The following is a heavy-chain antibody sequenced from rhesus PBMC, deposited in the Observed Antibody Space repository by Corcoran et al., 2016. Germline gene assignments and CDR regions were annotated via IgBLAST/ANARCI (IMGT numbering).Heavy chain of an antibody. CDR2: LYGSGSST. CDR1: GASSSSSY. J-gene: IGHJ5-1*01. CDR3: ARGGGYSGYNNRFDV. V-gene: IGHV4S11*01. D-gene: IGHD5-42*01. Sequence: QLQLQESGPGLVKPSETLPLTGAVSGASSSSSYWNWIPQPPRNGGEWIGYLYGSGSSTNYNPSLKSRVTLSLDTSKNQLSLKLSSVTAADTAVYYCARGGGYSGYNNRFDVWGAGVLVTVSS.